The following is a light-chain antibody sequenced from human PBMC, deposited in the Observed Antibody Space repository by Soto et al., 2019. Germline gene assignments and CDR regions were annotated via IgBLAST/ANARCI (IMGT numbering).Light chain of an antibody. V-gene: IGKV3-15*01. CDR2: GAS. J-gene: IGKJ4*01. Sequence: EVVMTQSPATVSVFPGEGVTLSCRASQTISTDLAWYQQKPGQAPRLLIYGASTRATGVPDRFSGGGSGTEFTLTISSLQSEDFAFYYCQQNNKWPPVTFGGGTRWIS. CDR1: QTISTD. CDR3: QQNNKWPPVT.